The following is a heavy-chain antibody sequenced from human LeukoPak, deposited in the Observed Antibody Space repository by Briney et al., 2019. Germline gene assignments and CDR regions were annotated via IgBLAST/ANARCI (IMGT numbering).Heavy chain of an antibody. CDR2: VNAFGGT. Sequence: SDTLYLTCAVSGGSFSDNSWCWIRQPPGKGLEWIGQVNAFGGTNYNPSLKSRVTILVDKSTNQFSRRLSVVTGADTAVYYCARVSRAVTGTYENYQDYYFMDVWGKGTMVTISS. CDR1: GGSFSDNS. CDR3: ARVSRAVTGTYENYQDYYFMDV. J-gene: IGHJ6*03. V-gene: IGHV4-34*01. D-gene: IGHD6-19*01.